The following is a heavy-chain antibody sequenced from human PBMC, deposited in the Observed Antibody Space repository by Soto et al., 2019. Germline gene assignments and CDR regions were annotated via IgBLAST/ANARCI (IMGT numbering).Heavy chain of an antibody. Sequence: PXLSMRLSCAAPLFSYNIHALHWIRQSPGEVLECVAVMSPGGNSQYYADSVKGRFTISRETSKSTLYLQMTSLRAEDTAVYYCAREVSLYYDILPGYMGPTFSYWGKGTLVTVAS. D-gene: IGHD3-9*01. J-gene: IGHJ4*02. CDR3: AREVSLYYDILPGYMGPTFSY. CDR1: LFSYNIHA. V-gene: IGHV3-30-3*01. CDR2: MSPGGNSQ.